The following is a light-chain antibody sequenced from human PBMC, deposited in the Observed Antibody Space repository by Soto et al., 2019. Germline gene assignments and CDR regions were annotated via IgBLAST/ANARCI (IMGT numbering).Light chain of an antibody. Sequence: QSVLTQSSSASASLGSSVKLTCTLSSGHSTYIIAWHQQQPGTAPRYLMKLEGSGSYNTGSGVPDRFSGSSSGADRYLTISNLQFEDEADYYCETWVSNAYVFGTGTKLTVL. CDR2: LEGSGSY. J-gene: IGLJ1*01. V-gene: IGLV4-60*02. CDR3: ETWVSNAYV. CDR1: SGHSTYI.